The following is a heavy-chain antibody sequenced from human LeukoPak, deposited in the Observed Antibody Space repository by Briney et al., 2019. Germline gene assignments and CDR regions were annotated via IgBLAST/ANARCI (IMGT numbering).Heavy chain of an antibody. V-gene: IGHV4-4*07. J-gene: IGHJ4*02. CDR1: GGSISSYY. CDR3: ARVTNDYGDYYFDY. Sequence: SETLSLTCTVSGGSISSYYWSWIRQPAGKGLEWIGRIYTSGCTNYNPSLKSRVTMSVDTSKNQFSLKLSSVTAADTAVYYCARVTNDYGDYYFDYWGQGTLVTVSS. CDR2: IYTSGCT. D-gene: IGHD4-17*01.